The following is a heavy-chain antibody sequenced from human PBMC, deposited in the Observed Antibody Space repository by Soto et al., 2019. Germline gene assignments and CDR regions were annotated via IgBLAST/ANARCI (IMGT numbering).Heavy chain of an antibody. CDR1: GYTFTGYY. Sequence: ASVKVSCKASGYTFTGYYMHWVRQAPGQGLEWMGWINPNSGGTSYPQKFQGRVTMTRDTSISTAYMELSRLRSDDTAVYYCAKGLAGHYYGMDVWGQGTTVTVSS. CDR3: AKGLAGHYYGMDV. J-gene: IGHJ6*02. V-gene: IGHV1-2*02. CDR2: INPNSGGT.